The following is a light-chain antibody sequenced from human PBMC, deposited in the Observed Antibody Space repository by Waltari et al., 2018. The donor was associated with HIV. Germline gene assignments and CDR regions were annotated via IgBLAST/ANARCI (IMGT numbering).Light chain of an antibody. CDR1: QTISNW. V-gene: IGKV1-5*03. Sequence: DVQMTQSPSTVSASIGHRVTIPCRASQTISNWLAWYQQKPGKAPNLLIYQASNLESGVPSRFRGSGSGTEFTLIIANLQAEDSATYYCQQYRSYSPWTFGQGTKVE. CDR3: QQYRSYSPWT. J-gene: IGKJ1*01. CDR2: QAS.